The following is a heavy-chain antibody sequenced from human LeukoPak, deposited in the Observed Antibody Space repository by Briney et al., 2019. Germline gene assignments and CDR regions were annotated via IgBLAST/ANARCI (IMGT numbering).Heavy chain of an antibody. CDR2: IYYSGST. J-gene: IGHJ4*02. Sequence: SETLSLTCTVSGGSISSYYWSWIRQPPGKGLEWIGYIYYSGSTNYNPSLKSRVTISVDTSKNQFSLKLSSVTAADTAVYYCARRSFEYSSSSTYFDYWGQGTLVTVSS. CDR3: ARRSFEYSSSSTYFDY. CDR1: GGSISSYY. D-gene: IGHD6-6*01. V-gene: IGHV4-59*12.